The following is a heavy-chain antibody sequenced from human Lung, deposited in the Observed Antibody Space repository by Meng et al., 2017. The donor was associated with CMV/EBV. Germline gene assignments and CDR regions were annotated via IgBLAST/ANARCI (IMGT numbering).Heavy chain of an antibody. CDR2: INPDGGST. CDR1: GCTFTTYY. V-gene: IGHV1-46*01. Sequence: CEASGCTFTTYYIHWVRQAPGQGLEWLGIINPDGGSTVYAQKFQGRVTMTKDTSTSTVYMELTSLRSGDTAVYYCARSSPLTKYYFDYWGQGTLVTVS. J-gene: IGHJ4*02. CDR3: ARSSPLTKYYFDY.